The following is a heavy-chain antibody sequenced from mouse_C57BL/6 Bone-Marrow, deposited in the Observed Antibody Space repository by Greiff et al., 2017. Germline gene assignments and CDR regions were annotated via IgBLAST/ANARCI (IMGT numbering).Heavy chain of an antibody. CDR2: IHPNYGTT. CDR1: GYSFTDYN. D-gene: IGHD1-1*02. CDR3: ARWNYGLYWYFDV. Sequence: VQLKQSGPELVKPGASVKISCKASGYSFTDYNMNWVKQSTGKSLAWIGVIHPNYGTTSYNPKFQGKATWTVDQSSSPAYMQLHSLTSEDSAVYYCARWNYGLYWYFDVWGTGTTVTVSS. V-gene: IGHV1-39*01. J-gene: IGHJ1*03.